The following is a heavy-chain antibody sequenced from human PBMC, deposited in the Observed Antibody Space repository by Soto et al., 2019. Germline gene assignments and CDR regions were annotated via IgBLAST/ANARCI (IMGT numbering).Heavy chain of an antibody. V-gene: IGHV3-33*08. CDR2: IWYDGSNK. CDR1: GFSFSISP. J-gene: IGHJ6*02. D-gene: IGHD5-18*01. CDR3: ARVQRGYSYGTYYYYGMDV. Sequence: GGSLRLSCAASGFSFSISPMHWVRQAPGKGPEWVAVIWYDGSNKYYADSVKGRFTISRDNSKNTLYLQMNSLRAEDTAVYYCARVQRGYSYGTYYYYGMDVWGQGTTVTVS.